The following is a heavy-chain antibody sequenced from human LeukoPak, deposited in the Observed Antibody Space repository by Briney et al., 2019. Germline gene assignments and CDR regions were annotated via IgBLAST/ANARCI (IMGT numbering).Heavy chain of an antibody. V-gene: IGHV3-21*01. J-gene: IGHJ4*02. CDR1: GFTFSSYS. Sequence: PGGSLRLSCAASGFTFSSYSMNWVRQAPGKGLEWVSSISSSSSYIYYADSVKGRFTISRDNAKSSLYLQMNSLRAEDTAVYYCAREGGSYWVYWGQGTLVTVSS. D-gene: IGHD1-26*01. CDR3: AREGGSYWVY. CDR2: ISSSSSYI.